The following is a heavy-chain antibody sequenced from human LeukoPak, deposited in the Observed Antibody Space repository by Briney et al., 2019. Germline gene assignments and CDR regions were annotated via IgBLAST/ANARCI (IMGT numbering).Heavy chain of an antibody. J-gene: IGHJ4*02. CDR3: ARVKKLMPEFEF. CDR2: INPNCGAT. CDR1: GYTFIDYY. D-gene: IGHD2-2*01. V-gene: IGHV1-2*02. Sequence: WASVKVSRKSSGYTFIDYYIHWVRQAPGQGLEWMGWINPNCGATKYAQKFQGRVSMTRDTSINTAYMDLTNLRSDDTAIFYCARVKKLMPEFEFWGQGTLVTVSS.